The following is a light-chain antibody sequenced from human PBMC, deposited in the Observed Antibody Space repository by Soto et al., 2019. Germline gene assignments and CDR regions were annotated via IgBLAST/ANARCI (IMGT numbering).Light chain of an antibody. J-gene: IGLJ1*01. CDR2: EIC. Sequence: QSALAQPASVSGSPGQTITISCTGTSSAVGGSNYVSWYQQLPCKAPIVMLSEICNRPSGESICFPASNFGNAASPPYYGLQAEDEADYYCSSYTSSSTLVFRTGTKVTVL. CDR3: SSYTSSSTLV. V-gene: IGLV2-14*01. CDR1: SSAVGGSNY.